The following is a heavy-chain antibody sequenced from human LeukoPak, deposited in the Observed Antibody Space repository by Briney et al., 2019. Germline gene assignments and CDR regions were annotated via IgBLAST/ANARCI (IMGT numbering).Heavy chain of an antibody. J-gene: IGHJ4*02. CDR3: AREYYYDSSGYSK. V-gene: IGHV4-39*07. CDR2: INHSGST. Sequence: PSETLSLTCTVSGGSISSGGYYWSWIRQPPGKGLEWIGEINHSGSTNYNPSLKSRVTISVDTSKNQFSLKLSSVTAADTAVYYCAREYYYDSSGYSKWGQGTLVTVSS. CDR1: GGSISSGGYY. D-gene: IGHD3-22*01.